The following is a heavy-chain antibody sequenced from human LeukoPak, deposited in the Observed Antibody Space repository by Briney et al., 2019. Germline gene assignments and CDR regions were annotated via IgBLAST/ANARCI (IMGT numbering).Heavy chain of an antibody. CDR2: ISWNSGSI. CDR1: GFTFDDYA. J-gene: IGHJ5*02. Sequence: GGSLRLSCAASGFTFDDYAMHWVRQAPGKGLEWVSGISWNSGSIGYADSVKGRFTISRDNAKNSLYLQMNSLRAEDMALYYCAKEYDLWHEQGNWFDTWGQGVLVTVSS. D-gene: IGHD3-3*01. CDR3: AKEYDLWHEQGNWFDT. V-gene: IGHV3-9*03.